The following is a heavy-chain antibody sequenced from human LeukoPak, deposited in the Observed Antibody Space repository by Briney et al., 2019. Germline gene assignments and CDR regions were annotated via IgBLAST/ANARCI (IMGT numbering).Heavy chain of an antibody. D-gene: IGHD6-13*01. J-gene: IGHJ5*02. CDR1: GYTFTSHY. V-gene: IGHV1-46*01. CDR3: ARGDWQQLVRRAHWFDP. Sequence: ASVKVSCKASGYTFTSHYMHWVRQAPGQGLEWMGIINPSGGSTSYAQKFQGRVTMTRDTSTSTVYMELSSLRSEDTAVYYCARGDWQQLVRRAHWFDPWGQGTLVTVSS. CDR2: INPSGGST.